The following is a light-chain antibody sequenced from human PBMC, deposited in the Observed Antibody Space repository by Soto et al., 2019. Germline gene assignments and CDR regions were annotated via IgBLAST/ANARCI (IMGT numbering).Light chain of an antibody. V-gene: IGKV3-20*01. J-gene: IGKJ1*01. Sequence: EIVLTQSPDTLSLSPGERATLSCRSSQSVSSTYLAWYQQKPGQAPRLLIYDASTRAAGIPDRFSGSGSGTDFTLTISRLEAEDFAVYYCHQYASSPWTFGQGDKVEIK. CDR3: HQYASSPWT. CDR2: DAS. CDR1: QSVSSTY.